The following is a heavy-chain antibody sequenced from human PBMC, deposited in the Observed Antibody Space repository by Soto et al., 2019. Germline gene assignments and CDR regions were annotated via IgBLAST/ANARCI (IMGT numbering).Heavy chain of an antibody. CDR2: IYYSGST. V-gene: IGHV4-59*08. CDR1: GGSISSYY. CDR3: ARHPDYDILTGFDY. D-gene: IGHD3-9*01. J-gene: IGHJ4*02. Sequence: PSETLSLTCSVSGGSISSYYWSWIRQPPGKGLEWIGCIYYSGSTNYNPSLKSRVTISVDTSKNQFSLKLSSVTAADTAVYYCARHPDYDILTGFDYWGQGTLVTVSS.